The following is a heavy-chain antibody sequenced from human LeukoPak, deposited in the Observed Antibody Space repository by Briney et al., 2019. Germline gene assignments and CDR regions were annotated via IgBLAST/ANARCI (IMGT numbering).Heavy chain of an antibody. J-gene: IGHJ5*02. D-gene: IGHD6-13*01. CDR1: GFTFSSYG. CDR3: AKDSGDSSSWYMYNWFDP. CDR2: ISASGGTT. V-gene: IGHV3-23*01. Sequence: PGGSLRLSCAASGFTFSSYGISWVRQAPGKGLEWVSAISASGGTTYYADSVKGHFTISRDNSKNTLYLQMNSLRAEDTAVYYCAKDSGDSSSWYMYNWFDPWGQGTLVTVSS.